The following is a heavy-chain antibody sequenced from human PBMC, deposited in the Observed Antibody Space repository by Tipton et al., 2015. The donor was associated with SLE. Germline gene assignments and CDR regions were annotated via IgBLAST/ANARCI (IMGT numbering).Heavy chain of an antibody. J-gene: IGHJ4*02. CDR2: ISYDGSNK. V-gene: IGHV3-30*03. CDR1: GFTFSSYG. Sequence: FLRLSCAASGFTFSSYGMHWVRLAPGKGLEWVAVISYDGSNKYYADSVKGRFTISRDNSKNTLYLQMNSLRAEDTAVYYCARGVSEGRGNLDYWGQGTLVTVSS. CDR3: ARGVSEGRGNLDY. D-gene: IGHD3-10*01.